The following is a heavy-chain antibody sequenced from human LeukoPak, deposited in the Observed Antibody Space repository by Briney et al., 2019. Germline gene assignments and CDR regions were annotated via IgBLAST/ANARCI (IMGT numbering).Heavy chain of an antibody. V-gene: IGHV1-2*02. D-gene: IGHD4-17*01. CDR2: INPHSGDT. CDR3: ARGRDYGDHSNDY. Sequence: ASVKVSCKASGYSFTGYYMHWVRQAPGQGLEWMGWINPHSGDTGYAQKFQGRVTMTRDMSITTTYMELSRLRSDDTAVYYCARGRDYGDHSNDYWGQGTLVTVSS. J-gene: IGHJ4*02. CDR1: GYSFTGYY.